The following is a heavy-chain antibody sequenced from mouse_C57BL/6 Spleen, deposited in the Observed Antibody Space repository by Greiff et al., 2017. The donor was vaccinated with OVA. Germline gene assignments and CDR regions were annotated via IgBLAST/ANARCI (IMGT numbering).Heavy chain of an antibody. J-gene: IGHJ2*01. D-gene: IGHD4-1*01. CDR3: ARPANWDVRLGFDY. CDR2: INPDSSTI. Sequence: PAAGIDFSRYWMSWVRRAPGKGLEWIGEINPDSSTINYAPSLKDKFIISRDNAKNTLYLQMSKVRSEDTALYYCARPANWDVRLGFDYWGQGTTLTVSS. CDR1: GIDFSRYW. V-gene: IGHV4-1*01.